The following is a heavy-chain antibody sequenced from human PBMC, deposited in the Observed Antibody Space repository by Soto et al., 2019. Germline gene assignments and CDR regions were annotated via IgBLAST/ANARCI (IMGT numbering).Heavy chain of an antibody. CDR2: ISYTGST. D-gene: IGHD3-3*01. CDR1: GGSISNYH. J-gene: IGHJ4*02. V-gene: IGHV4-59*01. Sequence: QEQLQESGPRLVKPSETLSLTCSVSGGSISNYHWSWIRQPPGKGLEWIGYISYTGSTNYSPSLKRGVTMLLATSKKQFSLKLSSVTAADTAVYYCARVAADAYWSGYDDYWGQGTLVTVSS. CDR3: ARVAADAYWSGYDDY.